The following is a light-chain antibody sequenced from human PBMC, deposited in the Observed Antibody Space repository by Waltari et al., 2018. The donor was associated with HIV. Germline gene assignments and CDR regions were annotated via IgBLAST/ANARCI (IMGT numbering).Light chain of an antibody. CDR1: QNINNT. J-gene: IGKJ4*01. V-gene: IGKV3-15*01. CDR3: QQYNKWPRT. CDR2: GAS. Sequence: EIVMTQSPATLSVSPGERGTLSCRDSQNINNTLAWYQLKPGQAPRLLISGASTRATGIPARFSGSGSGTDFTLNIGTLQSEDFAVYYCQQYNKWPRTFGRGTKVEIK.